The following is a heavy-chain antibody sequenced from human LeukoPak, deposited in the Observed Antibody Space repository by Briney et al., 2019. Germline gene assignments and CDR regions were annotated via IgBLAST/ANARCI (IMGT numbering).Heavy chain of an antibody. D-gene: IGHD2-21*01. CDR2: VKTETDGGTT. V-gene: IGHV3-15*01. CDR3: TTYSHTYYFDY. Sequence: GGSLRLSCAASGFTFINTSMSWVRQAPGKGLEWVGRVKTETDGGTTDYASPVKGRFTISRDDSKNTLYLQMNSLKPEDTAVYYCTTYSHTYYFDYWGQGTLVTVSS. CDR1: GFTFINTS. J-gene: IGHJ4*02.